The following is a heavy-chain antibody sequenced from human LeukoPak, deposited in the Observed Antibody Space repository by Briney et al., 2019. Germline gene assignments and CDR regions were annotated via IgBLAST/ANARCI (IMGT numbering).Heavy chain of an antibody. J-gene: IGHJ4*02. Sequence: SETLSLTCTVSGGSISSYYWSWIRQPPGKGLEWIGYIYYSGSTNYNPSLKSRVTISVDTSKNQFSLKLSSVTAADTAVYYCAREGDCGGDCYSSHFDYWGQGTLVTVSS. V-gene: IGHV4-59*12. CDR2: IYYSGST. CDR1: GGSISSYY. D-gene: IGHD2-21*02. CDR3: AREGDCGGDCYSSHFDY.